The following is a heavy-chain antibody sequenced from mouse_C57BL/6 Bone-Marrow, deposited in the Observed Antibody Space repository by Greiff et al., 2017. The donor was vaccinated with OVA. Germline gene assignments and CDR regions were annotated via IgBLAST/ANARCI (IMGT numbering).Heavy chain of an antibody. CDR2: IDPENGDT. V-gene: IGHV14-4*01. CDR3: TPYYYGSSYYAMDY. CDR1: GFNIKDDY. D-gene: IGHD1-1*01. J-gene: IGHJ4*01. Sequence: VHVKQSGAELVRPGASVKLSCTASGFNIKDDYMHWVKQRPEQGLEWIGWIDPENGDTEYASKFQGKATITADTSSNTAYLQLSSLTSEDTAVYYCTPYYYGSSYYAMDYWGQGTSVTVSS.